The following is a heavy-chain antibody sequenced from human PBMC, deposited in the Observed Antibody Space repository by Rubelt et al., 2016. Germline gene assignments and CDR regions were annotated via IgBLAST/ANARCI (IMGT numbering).Heavy chain of an antibody. CDR1: GFTFSSYA. CDR2: ISGGGGST. V-gene: IGHV3-23*04. D-gene: IGHD6-19*01. Sequence: EVQLVESGGGLVQPGGSLRLSCAASGFTFSSYAMSWVRQAPGKGLEWVSAISGGGGSTYYADSVKGRFTISRDNAKNSLYLQMNSRRAEDTAVYYCARVITGSSGWSAWGQGTLVTVSS. J-gene: IGHJ5*02. CDR3: ARVITGSSGWSA.